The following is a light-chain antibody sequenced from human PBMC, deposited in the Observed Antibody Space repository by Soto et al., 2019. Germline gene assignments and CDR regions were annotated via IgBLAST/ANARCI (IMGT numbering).Light chain of an antibody. V-gene: IGKV3-20*01. CDR1: QSVRSNF. Sequence: EIVLTQSPGTLSLSPGDTATLSCRASQSVRSNFLAWYQHKPGQAPRLLIHGAYSRATGIPDRFSGSGSDRDFTLTISSLEPEDFAVYYCQQYAGSPRTFGQGTKLEIK. CDR2: GAY. CDR3: QQYAGSPRT. J-gene: IGKJ2*01.